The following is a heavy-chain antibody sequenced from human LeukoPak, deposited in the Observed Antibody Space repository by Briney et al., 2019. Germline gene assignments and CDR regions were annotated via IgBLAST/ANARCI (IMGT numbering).Heavy chain of an antibody. CDR2: IGVAGDT. CDR3: ATGGAPAGHAWHI. J-gene: IGHJ3*02. V-gene: IGHV3-13*01. Sequence: GGSLRLSCAASGFTFSSYDMHWVRQDTGKGLEWVSGIGVAGDTYYPGSVKGRFTISRENAKNSLYLQMNSLRVGDTAMYYCATGGAPAGHAWHIWGQGTMVTVSS. CDR1: GFTFSSYD. D-gene: IGHD6-13*01.